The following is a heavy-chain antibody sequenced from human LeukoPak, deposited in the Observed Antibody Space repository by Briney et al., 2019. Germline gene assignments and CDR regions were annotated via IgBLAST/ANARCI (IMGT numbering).Heavy chain of an antibody. CDR2: ISSSSSSSGNTK. CDR1: GFTFSRYS. V-gene: IGHV3-48*02. Sequence: TGGSLRLSCAASGFTFSRYSMNWVRQAPGKGLEWVSYISSSSSSSGNTKYYADSVKGRFTISRDNGKNSLYLHMNSLRDEDTAVYYCARDRDDYGDPDAFNVWGQGAVVTVSS. CDR3: ARDRDDYGDPDAFNV. D-gene: IGHD4-17*01. J-gene: IGHJ3*01.